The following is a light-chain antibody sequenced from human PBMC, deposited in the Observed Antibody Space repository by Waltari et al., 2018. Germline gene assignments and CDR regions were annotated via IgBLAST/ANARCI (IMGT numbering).Light chain of an antibody. V-gene: IGKV1-NL1*01. CDR3: HQYYTTPYT. Sequence: DIQMTQSPSSLSASVGDRVTITCRASQGISNYLAWYQQKPGQAPKLLIYVTSSLESGIPYRFSGSGSGTDYTLTINSLEPEDFAAYYCHQYYTTPYTFGQGTKLEIK. J-gene: IGKJ2*01. CDR2: VTS. CDR1: QGISNY.